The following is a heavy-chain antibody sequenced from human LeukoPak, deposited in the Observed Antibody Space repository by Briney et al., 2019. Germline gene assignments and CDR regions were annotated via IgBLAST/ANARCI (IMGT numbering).Heavy chain of an antibody. J-gene: IGHJ4*02. CDR1: GYTFTRYY. D-gene: IGHD1-26*01. CDR3: ARGGPVAYSDYFDY. CDR2: INPNSGGT. V-gene: IGHV1-2*02. Sequence: ASVRVSFMASGYTFTRYYMHWVRQAPGQGLEWMGWINPNSGGTNYAQKFQGRVTMTRDTSISTAYMELSRLRSDDTAVYYCARGGPVAYSDYFDYWGQGTLVTVSS.